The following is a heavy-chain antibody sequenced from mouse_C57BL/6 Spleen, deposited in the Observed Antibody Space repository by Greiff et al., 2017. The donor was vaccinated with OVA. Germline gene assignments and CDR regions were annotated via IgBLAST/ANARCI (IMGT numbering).Heavy chain of an antibody. CDR3: ISYGNNYAMDY. CDR1: GFTFSNYW. CDR2: IRLKSDNYAT. Sequence: EVKLMESGGGLVQPGGSMKLSCVASGFTFSNYWMNWVRQSPEKGLEWVAQIRLKSDNYATHYAESVKGRFTISRDDSKSSVYLQMNNLRAEDTGIYYCISYGNNYAMDYWGQGTSVTVSS. D-gene: IGHD2-1*01. V-gene: IGHV6-3*01. J-gene: IGHJ4*01.